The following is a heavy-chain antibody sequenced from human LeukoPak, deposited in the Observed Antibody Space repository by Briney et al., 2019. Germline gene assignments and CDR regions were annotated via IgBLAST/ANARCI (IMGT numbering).Heavy chain of an antibody. CDR1: GGSISSSSYY. CDR3: ARSYYYGSGNHHFDP. Sequence: KSSETLSLTCTVSGGSISSSSYYWGWIRQPPGKGLEWIGSIYYSGSTYYNPSLKSRVTISVDTSKNQFSLKLSSVTAADTAVYYCARSYYYGSGNHHFDPWGQGTLVTVSS. J-gene: IGHJ5*02. V-gene: IGHV4-39*01. D-gene: IGHD3-10*01. CDR2: IYYSGST.